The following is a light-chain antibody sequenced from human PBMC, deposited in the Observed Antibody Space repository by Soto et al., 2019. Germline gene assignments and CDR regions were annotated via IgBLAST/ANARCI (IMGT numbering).Light chain of an antibody. CDR2: LNSDGSH. J-gene: IGLJ2*01. V-gene: IGLV4-69*01. CDR3: HTWVGTDNVV. Sequence: QLVLTQSPSASASLGASVKVTCTLSSGYSSYAIAWHQQQPEKGPQYLMKLNSDGSHSKGDGIPDRFSGSSSGAERYLTISSLQSEDEADYYCHTWVGTDNVVFGGGTKLTVL. CDR1: SGYSSYA.